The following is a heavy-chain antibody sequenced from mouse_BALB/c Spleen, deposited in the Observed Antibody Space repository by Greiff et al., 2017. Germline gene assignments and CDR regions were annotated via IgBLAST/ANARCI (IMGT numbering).Heavy chain of an antibody. J-gene: IGHJ4*01. Sequence: VQLQQSGPGLVKPSQSLSLTCTVTGYSITSDYAWNWIRQFPGNKLEWIGYIYYSGTITYNPSLTSRTTITRDTSKNQFFLEMNSLTAEDTATYYCAREGLDYAMDYWGQGTSVTVSS. CDR1: GYSITSDYA. CDR3: AREGLDYAMDY. CDR2: IYYSGTI. V-gene: IGHV3-5*02.